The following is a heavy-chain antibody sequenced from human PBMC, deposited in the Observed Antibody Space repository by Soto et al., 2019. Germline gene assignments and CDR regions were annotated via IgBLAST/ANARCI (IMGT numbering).Heavy chain of an antibody. CDR1: GFTFSSYA. CDR2: ISYDGSNK. D-gene: IGHD6-19*01. J-gene: IGHJ3*02. V-gene: IGHV3-30-3*01. Sequence: GGSLRLSCAASGFTFSSYAMHWVRQAPGKGLEWVAVISYDGSNKYYADSVKGRFTVPRDNSKNTLYLQMNSLRAEDTAVYYCARGGWYGAAFDIWGQGTMVT. CDR3: ARGGWYGAAFDI.